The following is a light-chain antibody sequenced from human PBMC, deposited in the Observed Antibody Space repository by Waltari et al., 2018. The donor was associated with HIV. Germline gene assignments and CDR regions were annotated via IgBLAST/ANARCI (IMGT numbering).Light chain of an antibody. CDR3: QQYGGSQT. CDR2: GAS. CDR1: QSVDSY. V-gene: IGKV3-20*01. J-gene: IGKJ1*01. Sequence: ENVLTQSPGTLSLSPGERATLSCRASQSVDSYVAWYQQKPAQAHRLLICGASSRAAVIAGRCSGGGSGTDLTIIISRVEPEDFAEYYCQQYGGSQTFGQGTKVEIK.